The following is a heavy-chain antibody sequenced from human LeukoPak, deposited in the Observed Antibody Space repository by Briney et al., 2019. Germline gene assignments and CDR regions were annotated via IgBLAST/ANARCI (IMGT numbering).Heavy chain of an antibody. CDR1: GDGFDNYW. CDR2: IHPSSSAT. CDR3: RAHLAQLGVDWFDP. D-gene: IGHD2-8*01. V-gene: IGHV5-51*01. J-gene: IGHJ5*02. Sequence: GESLKITCRVSGDGFDNYWIGWVRHMSGEGLQWVAIIHPSSSATHYSPSFQGRVSISADKAITTAYLQWNSLRTSDTAICARRAHLAQLGVDWFDPWGQGTLVTVSS.